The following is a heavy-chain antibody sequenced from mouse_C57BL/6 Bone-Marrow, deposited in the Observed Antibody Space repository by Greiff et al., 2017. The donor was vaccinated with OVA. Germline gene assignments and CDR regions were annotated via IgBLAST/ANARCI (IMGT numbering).Heavy chain of an antibody. J-gene: IGHJ4*01. Sequence: VQLKESGAELVRPGASVKLSCTASGFNIKDDYMHWVKQRPEQGLEWIGWIDPENGDTEYASKFQGKATITADTSSNTAYLQRSSLTSEDTAVYYCTDTNYYAMDYWGQGTSVTVSS. D-gene: IGHD5-1-1*01. CDR2: IDPENGDT. CDR3: TDTNYYAMDY. V-gene: IGHV14-4*01. CDR1: GFNIKDDY.